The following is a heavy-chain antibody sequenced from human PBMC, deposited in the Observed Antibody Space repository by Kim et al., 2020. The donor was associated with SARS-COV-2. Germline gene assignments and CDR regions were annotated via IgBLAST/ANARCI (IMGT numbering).Heavy chain of an antibody. CDR1: GFTFSSYA. CDR3: AKDKHIAAAGTTVDY. V-gene: IGHV3-23*01. J-gene: IGHJ4*02. CDR2: ISGSGGST. Sequence: GGSLRLSCAASGFTFSSYAMSWVRQVPGKGLEWVSAISGSGGSTYYADSVKGRFTISRDNSKNTLYLQMNSLRAEDTAVYYCAKDKHIAAAGTTVDYWGQGTLVTVSS. D-gene: IGHD6-13*01.